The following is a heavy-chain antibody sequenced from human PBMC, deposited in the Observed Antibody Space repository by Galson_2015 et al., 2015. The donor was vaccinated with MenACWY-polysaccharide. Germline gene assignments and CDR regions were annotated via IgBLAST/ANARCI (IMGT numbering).Heavy chain of an antibody. CDR3: ARGISSSN. Sequence: SLRLSCAASGFTFSSYWMHWVRQAPGKGLMWVSRINRDGSNTDYADSMKGRFTISRDNPKNTLFLQMNSLSAEDTAVYYCARGISSSNWGQGTLVTVSS. CDR1: GFTFSSYW. J-gene: IGHJ4*02. D-gene: IGHD6-6*01. CDR2: INRDGSNT. V-gene: IGHV3-74*01.